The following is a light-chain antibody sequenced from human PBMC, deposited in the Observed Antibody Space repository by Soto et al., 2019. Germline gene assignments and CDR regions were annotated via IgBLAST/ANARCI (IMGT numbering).Light chain of an antibody. J-gene: IGLJ1*01. V-gene: IGLV1-51*01. CDR1: SSNIGGNS. CDR2: DDN. CDR3: GSWDSSLSAYV. Sequence: QSVMKQPPSVSAAPGQKVTISCPGSSSNIGGNSVSWYQQLPGTAPKLLIYDDNKRPSGIPDRFSGSKSGTSATLGITGFQTGDEADYYCGSWDSSLSAYVFGTGTKVTVL.